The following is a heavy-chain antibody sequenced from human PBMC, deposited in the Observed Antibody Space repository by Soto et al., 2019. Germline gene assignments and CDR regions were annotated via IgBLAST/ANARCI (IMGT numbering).Heavy chain of an antibody. J-gene: IGHJ4*02. D-gene: IGHD3-16*01. CDR1: GFTFRSYV. V-gene: IGHV3-33*05. Sequence: QVQLVESGGGVVQPGTSLRLSCVGSGFTFRSYVIHWVRQAPGKGLEWVALTSYDGSNNFYGDSVKGRFTISRDNSRNTVELQMDRRRREDTALYYCARWGTTGGLDVWGQGTLVSVSS. CDR3: ARWGTTGGLDV. CDR2: TSYDGSNN.